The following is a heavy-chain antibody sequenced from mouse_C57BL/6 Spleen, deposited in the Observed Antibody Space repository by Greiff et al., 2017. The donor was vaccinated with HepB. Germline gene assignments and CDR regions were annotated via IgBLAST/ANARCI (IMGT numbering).Heavy chain of an antibody. D-gene: IGHD1-1*01. J-gene: IGHJ1*03. CDR3: ARYLSYGSSYDWYFDV. V-gene: IGHV1-9*01. CDR2: ILPGSGST. Sequence: VQLQQSGAELMKPGASVKLSCKATGYTFTGYWIEWVKQRPGHGLEWIGEILPGSGSTNYNEKFKGKATFTADTSSNTAYMQLSSLTTEDSAIYYCARYLSYGSSYDWYFDVWGTGTTVTVSS. CDR1: GYTFTGYW.